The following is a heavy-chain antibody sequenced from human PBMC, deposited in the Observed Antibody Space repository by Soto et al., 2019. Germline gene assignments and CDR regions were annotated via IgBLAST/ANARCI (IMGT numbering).Heavy chain of an antibody. CDR3: ARDMPYAAGSLAGCDY. V-gene: IGHV4-59*01. J-gene: IGHJ4*02. CDR2: IYHSGTT. D-gene: IGHD1-26*01. CDR1: GDSITGSY. Sequence: QVQLRESGPGLVKPSGTLSLTCTVSGDSITGSYWSWIRQPPGKTLEWIGYIYHSGTTTYNPSLKSRVSISVDTSKNQFSLRLTSVIAADTAVYYCARDMPYAAGSLAGCDYWGQGILVTVSS.